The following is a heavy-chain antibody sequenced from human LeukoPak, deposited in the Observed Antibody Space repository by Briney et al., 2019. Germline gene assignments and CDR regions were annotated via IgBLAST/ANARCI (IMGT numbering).Heavy chain of an antibody. CDR3: AKVVPAANYYYYYGMDV. CDR2: ISGSGGST. Sequence: GGSLRLSCAASGFTFSSYAMSWVRQAPGKGLEWVSAISGSGGSTYYADSVKGRFTISRDNSKNTLYLQMNSLRAEDTAVYYCAKVVPAANYYYYYGMDVWGQGTTVTVSS. J-gene: IGHJ6*02. D-gene: IGHD2-2*01. V-gene: IGHV3-23*01. CDR1: GFTFSSYA.